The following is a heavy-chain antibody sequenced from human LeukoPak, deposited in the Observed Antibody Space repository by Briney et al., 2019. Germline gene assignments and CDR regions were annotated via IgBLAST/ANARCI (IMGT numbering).Heavy chain of an antibody. Sequence: AGGSLRLSCAASGFTLSSYWMSWVRQAPGKGLVWVSRINSEGSTISYADSVKGRFTISRDNAKNTLFLQMNSLRAEDTAVYYCARISSDSISYYDHWGQGTLVTVSS. V-gene: IGHV3-74*01. D-gene: IGHD3-22*01. CDR2: INSEGSTI. CDR1: GFTLSSYW. J-gene: IGHJ5*02. CDR3: ARISSDSISYYDH.